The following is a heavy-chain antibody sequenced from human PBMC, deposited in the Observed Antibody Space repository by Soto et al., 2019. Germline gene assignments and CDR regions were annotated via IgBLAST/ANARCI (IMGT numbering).Heavy chain of an antibody. J-gene: IGHJ5*02. V-gene: IGHV3-23*01. CDR2: ISGSGFKK. CDR3: AKNQCVELVQTATVDWFDP. Sequence: PGGSLRLSCAASGFIFENFGMSWVRQAPGKGLEWISSISGSGFKKYYADSVKGRFTISRDNSKSTVYLELNNLSAEDTAVYHCAKNQCVELVQTATVDWFDPWGEGSVVTVSS. CDR1: GFIFENFG. D-gene: IGHD1-1*01.